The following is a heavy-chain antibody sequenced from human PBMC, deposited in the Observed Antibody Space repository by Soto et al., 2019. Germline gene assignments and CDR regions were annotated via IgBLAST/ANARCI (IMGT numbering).Heavy chain of an antibody. V-gene: IGHV5-51*01. Sequence: GESLKISCQGSGYTFTTYWIGWVRQMSGTGLEWMGVIYPGDSDTRYSPSFQGQVTISADKSISTAYLQWSSLKASDTAMYYCVRASGTRFDHWGQGTLVTVSS. J-gene: IGHJ4*02. CDR3: VRASGTRFDH. CDR2: IYPGDSDT. D-gene: IGHD2-8*01. CDR1: GYTFTTYW.